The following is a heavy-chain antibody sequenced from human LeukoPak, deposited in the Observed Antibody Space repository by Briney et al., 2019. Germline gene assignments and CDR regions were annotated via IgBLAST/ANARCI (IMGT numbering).Heavy chain of an antibody. Sequence: PGGSLRLSCAASGFTFSSYGMHWVRQAPGKGLEWVAFIRYDGSNKYYADSVKGRFTISRDNSKNTLYLQMDSLRVEDTAVYYCAREEYSNSWSSYFDYWGQGILVTVSS. J-gene: IGHJ4*02. CDR3: AREEYSNSWSSYFDY. V-gene: IGHV3-30*02. D-gene: IGHD2/OR15-2a*01. CDR1: GFTFSSYG. CDR2: IRYDGSNK.